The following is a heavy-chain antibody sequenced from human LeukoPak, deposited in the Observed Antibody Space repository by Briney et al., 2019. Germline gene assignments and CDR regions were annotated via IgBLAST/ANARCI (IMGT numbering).Heavy chain of an antibody. D-gene: IGHD2-21*01. V-gene: IGHV1-18*01. Sequence: GASVTVSCKASGYTFTSYGISWVRQAPGQGLEWMGWISAYNGNTNYAQKFQGRVTITRDTSASTAYMELSSLRSEDTAVYYCARESLTGVVIGDYWGQGTLVTVSS. CDR1: GYTFTSYG. J-gene: IGHJ4*02. CDR2: ISAYNGNT. CDR3: ARESLTGVVIGDY.